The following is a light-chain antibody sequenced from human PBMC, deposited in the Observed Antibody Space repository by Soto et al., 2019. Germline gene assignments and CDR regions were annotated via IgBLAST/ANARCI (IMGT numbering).Light chain of an antibody. CDR2: NAD. CDR3: QQFSLYWA. CDR1: QDINRW. Sequence: DMHVTESPSAMSAFVGDRVTITFRASQDINRWLAWYQQKPGKAPKILIYNADTLESGVPSRFSGSGYGTEFILTISSLQPDDFATYYCQQFSLYWAFGQGTKVDIK. V-gene: IGKV1-5*01. J-gene: IGKJ1*01.